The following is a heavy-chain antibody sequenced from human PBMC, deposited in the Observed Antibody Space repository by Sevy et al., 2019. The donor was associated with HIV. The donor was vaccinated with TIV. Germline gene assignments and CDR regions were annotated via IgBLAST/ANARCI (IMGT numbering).Heavy chain of an antibody. V-gene: IGHV3-23*01. CDR3: AKGSINTGWFPDY. D-gene: IGHD6-19*01. CDR1: GFTFSSYA. CDR2: ISCTGSIT. Sequence: GGSLRLSCAASGFTFSSYAMSWVRQAPGKGLGWVSPISCTGSITYYVDSVSGRFTISRDNSNNIWYLQMNSLRAEDTAVYFCAKGSINTGWFPDYWGHGTLVTVSS. J-gene: IGHJ4*01.